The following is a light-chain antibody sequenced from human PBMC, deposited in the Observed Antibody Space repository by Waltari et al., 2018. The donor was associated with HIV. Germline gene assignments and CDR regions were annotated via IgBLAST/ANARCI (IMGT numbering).Light chain of an antibody. CDR3: AAWDDSLNGPGVV. Sequence: QSVLTQPPSVSAAPGQKVTISCSGSSSNIGNNYVSWYQQLPRTAPKLLIYDSNKRASGIPDRFSGSKSGTSASRAISGLQSEDEADDYCAAWDDSLNGPGVVFGGGTKLTVL. J-gene: IGLJ2*01. V-gene: IGLV1-51*01. CDR1: SSNIGNNY. CDR2: DSN.